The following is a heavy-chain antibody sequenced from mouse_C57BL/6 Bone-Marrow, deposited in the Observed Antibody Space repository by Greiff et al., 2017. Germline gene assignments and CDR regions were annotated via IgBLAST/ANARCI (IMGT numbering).Heavy chain of an antibody. J-gene: IGHJ3*01. Sequence: VQGVESGAELARPGASVKLSCKASGYTFTSYGISWVKQRTGQGLEWIGEIYPRSGNTYYNEKFKGKATLTADKSSSTAYMELRSLTSEDSAVYFCARGDYSNYWFAYWGQGTLVTVSA. CDR3: ARGDYSNYWFAY. CDR2: IYPRSGNT. D-gene: IGHD2-5*01. CDR1: GYTFTSYG. V-gene: IGHV1-81*01.